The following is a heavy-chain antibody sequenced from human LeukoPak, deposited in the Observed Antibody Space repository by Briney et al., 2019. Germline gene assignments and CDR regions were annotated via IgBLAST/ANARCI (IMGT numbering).Heavy chain of an antibody. V-gene: IGHV3-48*03. CDR2: ISDTGATI. CDR1: GFTFSSFQ. CDR3: ARVVVGVTNRFDP. D-gene: IGHD2-15*01. Sequence: GGSLRLSCAASGFTFSSFQMNWVRQAPGKGLEWVSYISDTGATIYYADSVRGRFTISRDNPKNSLYLQMNSLRAEDTAVYFCARVVVGVTNRFDPWGQGTLVIVSS. J-gene: IGHJ5*02.